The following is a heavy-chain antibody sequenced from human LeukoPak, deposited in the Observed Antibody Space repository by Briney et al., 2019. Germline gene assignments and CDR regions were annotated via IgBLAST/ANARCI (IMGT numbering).Heavy chain of an antibody. CDR2: MNPNSGNT. CDR3: ARESGDILVVPYY. CDR1: GYTFTNYD. V-gene: IGHV1-8*01. D-gene: IGHD2-2*01. Sequence: ASVKVSCKASGYTFTNYDINWVRQATGQGLEWMGWMNPNSGNTGYAQKFQGRLTMTRNTAINTAYMELSGLRSEDTAVYYCARESGDILVVPYYWGQGTLVTVSS. J-gene: IGHJ4*02.